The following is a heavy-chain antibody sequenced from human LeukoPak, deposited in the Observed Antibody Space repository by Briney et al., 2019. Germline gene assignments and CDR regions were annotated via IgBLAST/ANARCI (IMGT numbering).Heavy chain of an antibody. J-gene: IGHJ4*02. CDR3: ARVSTAASLAIDY. Sequence: GGPLRLSCAACGFTFSVCNMHWVRQAPGKGLECISVISSSSTYIYYADSVKGRFTISRDNAKNSLYLQMNSLRAEDTAVYYCARVSTAASLAIDYWGQGTLVTVST. V-gene: IGHV3-21*06. D-gene: IGHD6-13*01. CDR1: GFTFSVCN. CDR2: ISSSSTYI.